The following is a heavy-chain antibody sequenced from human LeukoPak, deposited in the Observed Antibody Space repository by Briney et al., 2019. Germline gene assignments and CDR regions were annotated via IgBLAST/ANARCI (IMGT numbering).Heavy chain of an antibody. CDR2: ISSGSSDT. Sequence: PAGSLTLSCAASGFTFTDYYMSWIRPAPGKVLEWLSYISSGSSDTNYADSVKGRFTISRDNAKKSLYLQMNSLRAEDTAVYYCVRTAGRDGGIWGQGTLVTVSS. V-gene: IGHV3-11*06. J-gene: IGHJ4*02. D-gene: IGHD1-26*01. CDR3: VRTAGRDGGI. CDR1: GFTFTDYY.